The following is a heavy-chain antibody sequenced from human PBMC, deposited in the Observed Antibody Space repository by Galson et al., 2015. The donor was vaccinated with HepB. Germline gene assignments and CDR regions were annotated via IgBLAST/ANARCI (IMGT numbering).Heavy chain of an antibody. CDR1: GFTFTNAW. CDR2: ISYDGSNK. Sequence: SLRLSCAASGFTFTNAWMSWVRQAPGKGLEWVAVISYDGSNKYYADSVKGRFTISRDNSKNTLYLQMNSLRAEDTAVYYCARPTTGGYGSGRPLYYYYYMDVWGKGTTVTVSS. D-gene: IGHD3-10*01. J-gene: IGHJ6*03. V-gene: IGHV3-30-3*01. CDR3: ARPTTGGYGSGRPLYYYYYMDV.